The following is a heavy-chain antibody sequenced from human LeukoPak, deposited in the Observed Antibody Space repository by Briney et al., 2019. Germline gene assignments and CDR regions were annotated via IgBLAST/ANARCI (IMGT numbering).Heavy chain of an antibody. Sequence: SPGGSLRLSCAASGFTFSSYSMNWVRQAPGKGLEWVSSITSTSTYIYYADSVKGRFTISRDNSKNTLYLQLTSLRAEDTAVYYCARHPLLGPYYFDYWGQGTLVTVSS. CDR1: GFTFSSYS. D-gene: IGHD2-15*01. V-gene: IGHV3-21*04. CDR2: ITSTSTYI. CDR3: ARHPLLGPYYFDY. J-gene: IGHJ4*02.